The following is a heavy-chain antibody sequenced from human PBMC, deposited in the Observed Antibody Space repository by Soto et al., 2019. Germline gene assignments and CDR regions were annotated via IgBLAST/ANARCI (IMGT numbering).Heavy chain of an antibody. CDR2: ISSSSSYI. CDR1: GFTFSSSS. D-gene: IGHD3-10*01. CDR3: ARDTGGVRGVIDY. J-gene: IGHJ4*02. V-gene: IGHV3-21*01. Sequence: EVPLVESGGGLVKPGGSLRLSCADSGFTFSSSSMNWVRQAPGKGLEWVSSISSSSSYIFYADSVKGRFTISRDNAKNSLYLQMNSLRVEDTAVYYCARDTGGVRGVIDYWGQGTLVTVSS.